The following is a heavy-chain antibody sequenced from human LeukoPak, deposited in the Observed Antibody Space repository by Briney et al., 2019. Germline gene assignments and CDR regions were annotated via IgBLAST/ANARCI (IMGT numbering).Heavy chain of an antibody. D-gene: IGHD2-2*01. CDR1: GGSISSSSYY. J-gene: IGHJ6*03. V-gene: IGHV4-39*02. Sequence: SETLSLTCTVSGGSISSSSYYWGWIRQPPGKGLEWIGSIYYSGSTYYNPSLKSRVTISVDTSKNQFSLKLSSVTAADTAVYYCAREKVVVVPAPKYYYYYMDVWGKGTTVTISS. CDR2: IYYSGST. CDR3: AREKVVVVPAPKYYYYYMDV.